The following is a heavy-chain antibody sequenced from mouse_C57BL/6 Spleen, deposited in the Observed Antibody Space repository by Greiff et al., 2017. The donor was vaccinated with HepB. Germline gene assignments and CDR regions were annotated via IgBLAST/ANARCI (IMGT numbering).Heavy chain of an antibody. CDR3: ARPPTVVDAMDY. V-gene: IGHV5-17*01. CDR1: GFTFSDYG. CDR2: ISSGSSTI. J-gene: IGHJ4*01. D-gene: IGHD1-1*01. Sequence: EVMLVESGGGLVKPGGSLKLSCAASGFTFSDYGMHWVRQAPEKGLEWVAYISSGSSTIYYADTVKGRFTISRDNGKNTLFLQMTSLRSEDTAMYYCARPPTVVDAMDYWGQGTSVTVSS.